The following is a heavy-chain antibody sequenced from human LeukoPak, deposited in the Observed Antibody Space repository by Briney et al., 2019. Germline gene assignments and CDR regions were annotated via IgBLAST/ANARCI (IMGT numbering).Heavy chain of an antibody. V-gene: IGHV5-51*01. CDR3: ARGNVYYYDSSGYPDY. Sequence: GESLKISCKGSGYSFTSYWMGWVRQMPGKGLEWMGIIYPGDSDTRYSPSFQGQVTISADKSISTAYLQWSSLKASDTAMYYCARGNVYYYDSSGYPDYWGQGTLVTVSS. CDR1: GYSFTSYW. CDR2: IYPGDSDT. D-gene: IGHD3-22*01. J-gene: IGHJ4*02.